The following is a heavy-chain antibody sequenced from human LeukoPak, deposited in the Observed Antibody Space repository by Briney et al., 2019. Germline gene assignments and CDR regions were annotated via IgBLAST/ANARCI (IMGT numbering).Heavy chain of an antibody. Sequence: GGSLRLSCAASGFTSSSYWMHWVRQAPGKGLVWVSRINSDGSSTSYADSVKGRFTISRDNAKNTLYLQMNSLRAEDTAVYYCARAGFGEAQGFDYWGQGTLVTVSS. CDR1: GFTSSSYW. D-gene: IGHD3-10*01. CDR2: INSDGSST. J-gene: IGHJ4*02. V-gene: IGHV3-74*01. CDR3: ARAGFGEAQGFDY.